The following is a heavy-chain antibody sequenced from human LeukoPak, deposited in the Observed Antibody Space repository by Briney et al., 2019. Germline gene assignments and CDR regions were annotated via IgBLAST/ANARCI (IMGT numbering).Heavy chain of an antibody. CDR3: AKAGAFVLRFLEWFSWFDP. CDR2: ISGSGGST. J-gene: IGHJ5*02. V-gene: IGHV3-23*01. CDR1: GFTFSSYA. Sequence: PGGSLRLSCAASGFTFSSYAMSWVRQAPGKGLEGVLAISGSGGSTYYADSVKGRFTISRDNSKNTLYLQMNSLRAEDTAVYYCAKAGAFVLRFLEWFSWFDPWGQGTLVTVSS. D-gene: IGHD3-3*01.